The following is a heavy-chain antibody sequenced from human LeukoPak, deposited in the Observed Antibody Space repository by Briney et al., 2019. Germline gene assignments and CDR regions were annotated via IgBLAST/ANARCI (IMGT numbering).Heavy chain of an antibody. CDR2: ISGSGGRT. CDR3: AKDKTHYYDSGGHYPKFDY. CDR1: GFTFSNYA. D-gene: IGHD3-22*01. J-gene: IGHJ4*02. V-gene: IGHV3-23*01. Sequence: GGTLRLSCAASGFTFSNYAMSWVRQAPGKGLEWVSGISGSGGRTYYADSVKGRFTVSRDNSKNTLYMQMNSLRAEDTAVYYCAKDKTHYYDSGGHYPKFDYWGQGTLVSVSS.